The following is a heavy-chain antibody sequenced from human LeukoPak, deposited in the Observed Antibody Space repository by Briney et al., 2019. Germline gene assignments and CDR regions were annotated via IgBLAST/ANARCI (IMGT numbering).Heavy chain of an antibody. D-gene: IGHD3-22*01. J-gene: IGHJ4*02. CDR3: AKGGYYYDSSGIDY. CDR1: GFTFSSYA. CDR2: ISYDGSNK. Sequence: GGSLRLSCAASGFTFSSYAMHWVRQAPGKGLEWVAVISYDGSNKYYADSVKGRFTISRDNSKNTLYLQMNSLRAEDTAVYYCAKGGYYYDSSGIDYWGQGTLVTVSS. V-gene: IGHV3-30*04.